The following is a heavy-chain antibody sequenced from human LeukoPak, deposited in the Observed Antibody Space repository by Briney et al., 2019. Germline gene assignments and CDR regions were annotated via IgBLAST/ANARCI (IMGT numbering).Heavy chain of an antibody. D-gene: IGHD2-15*01. CDR3: ARAPLGYCSGGSCYDLDY. J-gene: IGHJ4*02. CDR2: ISSRSSYI. CDR1: GFTFSSYS. Sequence: PGGSLRLSCAASGFTFSSYSMNWVRQAPGKGLEWVSSISSRSSYIYYADSVKGRFTISRDNAKNSLYLQMNSLRAEDTAVYYCARAPLGYCSGGSCYDLDYWGQGTLVTVSS. V-gene: IGHV3-21*01.